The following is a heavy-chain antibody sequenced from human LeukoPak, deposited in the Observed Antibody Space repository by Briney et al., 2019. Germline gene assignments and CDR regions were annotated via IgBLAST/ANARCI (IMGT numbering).Heavy chain of an antibody. CDR2: ISDSGGSR. J-gene: IGHJ4*02. V-gene: IGHV3-23*01. CDR1: GFTFSSYA. D-gene: IGHD3-22*01. Sequence: GSLRLSCAASGFTFSSYAMTWVRQAPGKGLEWVSKISDSGGSRYYADTVEGRFTISRDNSKNTLYLQVKSLRAEDTAVYYCATPYDSTSYYPLTYWGQGTLVTVSS. CDR3: ATPYDSTSYYPLTY.